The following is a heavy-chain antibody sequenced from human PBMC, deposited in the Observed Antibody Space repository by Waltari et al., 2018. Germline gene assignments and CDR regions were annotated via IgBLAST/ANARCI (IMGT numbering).Heavy chain of an antibody. Sequence: EVQLVESGVGLVQPGGSLRLSCEASGFTFSSSYMHWVRQAPGKGLVWVARINTDGSSTNYADSVKGRFTISRDNGKNTLYLQMNSLRAEDAAVYYCARDGGGNGYIHYWGQGTLVTVSS. CDR1: GFTFSSSY. CDR2: INTDGSST. D-gene: IGHD3-16*01. J-gene: IGHJ4*02. CDR3: ARDGGGNGYIHY. V-gene: IGHV3-74*01.